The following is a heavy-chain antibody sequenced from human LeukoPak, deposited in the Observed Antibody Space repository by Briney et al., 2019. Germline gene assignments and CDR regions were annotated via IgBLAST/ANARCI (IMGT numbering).Heavy chain of an antibody. Sequence: RVASVKVSCKASGGTFSSYAISWVRQAPGQGLEWMGWINTNTGNPTYAQGFTGRFVFSLDTSVSTAYLQISSLKAEDTAVYYCARRVGGSIQNWFDPWGQGTLVTVSS. CDR2: INTNTGNP. J-gene: IGHJ5*02. V-gene: IGHV7-4-1*02. CDR3: ARRVGGSIQNWFDP. D-gene: IGHD3-10*01. CDR1: GGTFSSYA.